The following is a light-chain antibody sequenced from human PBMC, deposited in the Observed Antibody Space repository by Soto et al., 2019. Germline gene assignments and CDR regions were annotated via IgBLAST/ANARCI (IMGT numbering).Light chain of an antibody. CDR3: QQYNSYSSYS. V-gene: IGKV1-5*03. CDR2: KAS. J-gene: IGKJ2*03. CDR1: QSLSGW. Sequence: DIPMTQSPSALSASVGDRVTITCRASQSLSGWLAWYQQKPGKAPKLLIYKASILESGVPSRFSGSGSGTEFTLTISSLQPDDFATYYCQQYNSYSSYSFGQGTNLEIK.